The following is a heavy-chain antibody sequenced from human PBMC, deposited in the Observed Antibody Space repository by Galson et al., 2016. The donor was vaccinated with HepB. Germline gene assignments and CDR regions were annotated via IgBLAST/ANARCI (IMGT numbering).Heavy chain of an antibody. V-gene: IGHV3-48*01. CDR3: ATQYCSGGSCYSAAPGYWYFDR. CDR2: ISSSSSSI. J-gene: IGHJ2*01. D-gene: IGHD2-15*01. CDR1: GFTFSSYT. Sequence: SLRLSCAASGFTFSSYTMNWVRQAPGKGLEWVSYISSSSSSIYYADSVKGRFTISRDNAKNSLYLQMNSLRAEDTAVYYCATQYCSGGSCYSAAPGYWYFDRWGRGTLVTVSS.